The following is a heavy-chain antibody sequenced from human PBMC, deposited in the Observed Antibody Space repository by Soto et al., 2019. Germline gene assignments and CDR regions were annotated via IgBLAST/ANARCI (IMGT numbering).Heavy chain of an antibody. CDR3: AKDLLGYSYGYGDAFDI. D-gene: IGHD5-18*01. CDR1: GFTFSSYA. CDR2: ISGSGGST. V-gene: IGHV3-23*01. Sequence: PGGSLRLSCAASGFTFSSYAMSLFRQAPGKGLEWVSAISGSGGSTYYADSVKGRFTISRDNSKNTLYLQMNSLRAEDTAVYYCAKDLLGYSYGYGDAFDIWGQGTMVTVSS. J-gene: IGHJ3*02.